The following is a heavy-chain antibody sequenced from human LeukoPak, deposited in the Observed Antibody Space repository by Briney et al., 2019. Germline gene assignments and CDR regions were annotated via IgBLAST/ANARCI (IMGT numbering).Heavy chain of an antibody. CDR3: ARGKFMITFGGVIAIPLDY. J-gene: IGHJ4*02. CDR1: GGSFSGYY. CDR2: INHSGST. Sequence: SETLSLTCAVYGGSFSGYYWSWIRQPPGKGLEWIGEINHSGSTNYNPSLKSRVTISVDTSKNQFSLKLSSVTAADTAVYYCARGKFMITFGGVIAIPLDYWGQGTLVTVSS. D-gene: IGHD3-16*02. V-gene: IGHV4-34*01.